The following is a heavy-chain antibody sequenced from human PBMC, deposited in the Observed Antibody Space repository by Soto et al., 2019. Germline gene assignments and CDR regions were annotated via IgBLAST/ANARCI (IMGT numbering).Heavy chain of an antibody. J-gene: IGHJ6*02. V-gene: IGHV3-23*01. D-gene: IGHD6-13*01. CDR3: AKDGTAAGIHFYGMNV. CDR2: IGGVGDT. Sequence: APDKGLEWVSTIGGVGDTFYADSVKGQFTVSRDVSKNTLFLQMNSLRDEDTALYFCAKDGTAAGIHFYGMNVWGQGTTVTVSS.